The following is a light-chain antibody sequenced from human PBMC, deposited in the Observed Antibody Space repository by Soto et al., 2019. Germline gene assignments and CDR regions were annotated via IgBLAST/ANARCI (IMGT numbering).Light chain of an antibody. CDR3: QHRCDGPLT. J-gene: IGKJ4*01. Sequence: EIVLTQSPATLSLSPGERATLSCRASQSLSGQLACYQQKPGQAPRLLIYDASNRATGIPARFSGSGSATDFTLTISSLEPEDFEVYFCQHRCDGPLTFGGGTKVDIK. CDR1: QSLSGQ. V-gene: IGKV3-11*01. CDR2: DAS.